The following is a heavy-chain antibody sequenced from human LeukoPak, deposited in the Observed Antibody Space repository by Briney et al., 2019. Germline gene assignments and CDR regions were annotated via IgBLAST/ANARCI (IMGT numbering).Heavy chain of an antibody. CDR1: GYTFTTYA. V-gene: IGHV7-4-1*02. CDR3: AGGRGAVAGTGNTYYFDY. J-gene: IGHJ4*02. D-gene: IGHD6-19*01. Sequence: ASVKVSCKASGYTFTTYALNWVRQAPGQGLEWMGWINTNTGNPTYAQGFTGRFVFSLDTSVSTAYLQISSLKAEDTAVYYCAGGRGAVAGTGNTYYFDYWGQGTLATVSS. CDR2: INTNTGNP.